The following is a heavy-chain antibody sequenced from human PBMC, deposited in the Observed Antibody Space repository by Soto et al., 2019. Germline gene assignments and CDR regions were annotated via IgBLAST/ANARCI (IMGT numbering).Heavy chain of an antibody. CDR1: GFTFSSYA. Sequence: EVQLLESGGGLVQPGGSLRLSCAASGFTFSSYAMSWVRQAPGKGLEWVSAISGSGGSTYYADSVKGRFTISRDNSKNTLYRQMNSLRAEDTAVYYWAKDGGQPLWFGELGGPWGGGYWGQGTLVTVSS. V-gene: IGHV3-23*01. CDR3: AKDGGQPLWFGELGGPWGGGY. J-gene: IGHJ4*02. CDR2: ISGSGGST. D-gene: IGHD3-10*01.